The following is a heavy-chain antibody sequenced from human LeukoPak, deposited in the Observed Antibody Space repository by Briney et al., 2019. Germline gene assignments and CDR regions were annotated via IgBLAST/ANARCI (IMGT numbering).Heavy chain of an antibody. D-gene: IGHD6-19*01. CDR3: ARDRAIAGTKEDAFDI. Sequence: GASVNVSCKASVYTFTRYYMHWVRLAPGQGLEWMGRINPSGGSTSYAQKFQGRVTMTRDTSTSTVYMELSSLRSEDTAVYYCARDRAIAGTKEDAFDIWGQGTMVTVSS. J-gene: IGHJ3*02. V-gene: IGHV1-46*01. CDR2: INPSGGST. CDR1: VYTFTRYY.